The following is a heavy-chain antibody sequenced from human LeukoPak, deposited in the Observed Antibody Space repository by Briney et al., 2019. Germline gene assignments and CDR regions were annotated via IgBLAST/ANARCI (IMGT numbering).Heavy chain of an antibody. CDR2: INHSGTT. D-gene: IGHD3-22*01. J-gene: IGHJ4*02. Sequence: SETLSLTCTVSGGSISSSSYYWGWIRQPPGKGLEWIGEINHSGTTNYNPSLKSRVTVSVDTSKNQFSLKLSSVTAADTAVYYCAVEGYYDSSGYPPFSDYWGQGTLVTVSS. CDR3: AVEGYYDSSGYPPFSDY. V-gene: IGHV4-39*07. CDR1: GGSISSSSYY.